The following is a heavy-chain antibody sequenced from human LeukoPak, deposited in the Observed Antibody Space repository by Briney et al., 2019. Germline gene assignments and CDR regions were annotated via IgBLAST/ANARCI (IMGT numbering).Heavy chain of an antibody. D-gene: IGHD2-21*01. CDR2: IRNKANSYTT. CDR3: ARSIPSYPFDC. CDR1: GFTFSDHY. Sequence: PGGSLRLSCAASGFTFSDHYMDWVRQAPGKGLEWVGRIRNKANSYTTEYAASVKGRFTISRDDSQNSLFLQMNSLKAEDTAVYFCARSIPSYPFDCLGQGTLVTVSS. V-gene: IGHV3-72*01. J-gene: IGHJ4*02.